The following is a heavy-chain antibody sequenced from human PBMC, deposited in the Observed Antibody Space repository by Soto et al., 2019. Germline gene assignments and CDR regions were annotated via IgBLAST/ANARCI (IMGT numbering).Heavy chain of an antibody. V-gene: IGHV3-23*01. CDR1: GVTFSRYA. J-gene: IGHJ6*02. D-gene: IGHD5-18*01. CDR2: ISSRGDRT. Sequence: XGSLRLSCAGSGVTFSRYAMNWVRQAPGKGLEWVSIISSRGDRTSYAESVKGRFTISRDDSKNTLFLHMNSLGAEDTAVYYCAKETGYSYGFQPNALDVWGQGTTVTVSS. CDR3: AKETGYSYGFQPNALDV.